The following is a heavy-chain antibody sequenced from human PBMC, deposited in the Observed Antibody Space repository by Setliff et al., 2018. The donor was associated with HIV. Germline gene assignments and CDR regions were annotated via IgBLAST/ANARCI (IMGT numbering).Heavy chain of an antibody. D-gene: IGHD6-19*01. CDR3: ARERQWLERDYFDY. J-gene: IGHJ4*02. Sequence: SETLSLTCAVSGYSISSGYYWGWIRQPPGKGLEWIGYIYYSGSTNYNPSLKSRVTISVDTSKNQFSLKLSSVTAADTAVYYCARERQWLERDYFDYWGQGTLVTV. CDR2: IYYSGST. V-gene: IGHV4-61*01. CDR1: GYSISSGYY.